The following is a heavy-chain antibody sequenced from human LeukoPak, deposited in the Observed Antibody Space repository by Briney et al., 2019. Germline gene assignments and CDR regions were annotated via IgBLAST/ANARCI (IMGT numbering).Heavy chain of an antibody. V-gene: IGHV7-4-1*02. J-gene: IGHJ4*02. CDR3: ARVAGLRGGSVEMAPLLGY. D-gene: IGHD5-24*01. CDR2: INTNTGNP. CDR1: GGTFSSYA. Sequence: ASVKVSCKASGGTFSSYAISWVRQAPGQGLEWMGWINTNTGNPTYAQGFTGRFVFSLDTSVSTAYLQISSLKAEDTAVYYCARVAGLRGGSVEMAPLLGYWGQGTLVTVSS.